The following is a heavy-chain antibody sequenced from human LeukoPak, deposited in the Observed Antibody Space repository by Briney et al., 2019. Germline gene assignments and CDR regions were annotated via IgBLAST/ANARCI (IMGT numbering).Heavy chain of an antibody. V-gene: IGHV4-39*02. Sequence: PSETLSLTCTVSGGSVSSSSYYWGWIRQPPGKGLEWIGYIYYSGSTYYNPSLNSRVTISLGTSKNQFSLKLSSVTAADTAVYYCARDRGGKRRGYFDLWGRGTLVTVSS. CDR1: GGSVSSSSYY. D-gene: IGHD4-23*01. CDR3: ARDRGGKRRGYFDL. J-gene: IGHJ2*01. CDR2: IYYSGST.